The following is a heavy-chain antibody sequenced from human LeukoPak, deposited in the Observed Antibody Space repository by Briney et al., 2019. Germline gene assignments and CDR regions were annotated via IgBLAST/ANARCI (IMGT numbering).Heavy chain of an antibody. J-gene: IGHJ6*03. CDR1: GYTFTSYD. CDR2: MNPNSGNT. CDR3: ASSCGGDCYSPTYYYYYYMDV. Sequence: ASVKVSCKASGYTFTSYDINWVRQATGQGLEWMGWMNPNSGNTGYAQKFQGRVTITTDESTSTAYMELSSLRSEDTAVYYCASSCGGDCYSPTYYYYYYMDVWGKGTTVTVSS. D-gene: IGHD2-21*02. V-gene: IGHV1-8*01.